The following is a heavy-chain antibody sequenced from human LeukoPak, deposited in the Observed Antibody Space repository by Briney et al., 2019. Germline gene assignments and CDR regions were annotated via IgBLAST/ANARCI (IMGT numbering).Heavy chain of an antibody. V-gene: IGHV4-38-2*02. CDR2: IYHSGST. CDR3: ARSIAVAGTYWFDP. CDR1: GYSISSGYY. J-gene: IGHJ5*02. Sequence: PSETLSLTCTVSGYSISSGYYWGWIRQPPGKGLEWIGSIYHSGSTYYNPSLKSRVTISVDTSKDQFSLKLSSVTAADTAVYYCARSIAVAGTYWFDPWGQGTLVTVSS. D-gene: IGHD6-19*01.